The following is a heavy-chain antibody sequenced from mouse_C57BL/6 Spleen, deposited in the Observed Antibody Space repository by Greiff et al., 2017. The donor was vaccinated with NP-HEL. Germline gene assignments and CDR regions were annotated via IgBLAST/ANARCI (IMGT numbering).Heavy chain of an antibody. Sequence: QVQLKESGAELVKPGASVKLSCKASGYTFTEYTIHWVKQRSGQGLEWIGWFYPGSGSIKYNEKFKDKATLTADKSSSTVYMELSRLTSEDSAVYFCTRHAYYGSSYDYAMDYWGQGTSVTVSS. D-gene: IGHD1-1*01. V-gene: IGHV1-62-2*01. J-gene: IGHJ4*01. CDR1: GYTFTEYT. CDR3: TRHAYYGSSYDYAMDY. CDR2: FYPGSGSI.